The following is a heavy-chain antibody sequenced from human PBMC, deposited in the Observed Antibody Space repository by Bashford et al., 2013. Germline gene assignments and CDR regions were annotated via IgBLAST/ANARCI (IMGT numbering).Heavy chain of an antibody. Sequence: SETLSLTCTVSGGSISSYYWSWIRQPAGKGLEWIGRIYGSSGSTNSNPFLKSRVTMSVDTSKNQFLLELNSVTAADTAVYYCAKDRVYYGSGSYYHFDYWGQGTLVTVSS. CDR1: GGSISSYY. D-gene: IGHD3-10*01. CDR3: AKDRVYYGSGSYYHFDY. V-gene: IGHV4-4*07. CDR2: IYGSSGST. J-gene: IGHJ4*02.